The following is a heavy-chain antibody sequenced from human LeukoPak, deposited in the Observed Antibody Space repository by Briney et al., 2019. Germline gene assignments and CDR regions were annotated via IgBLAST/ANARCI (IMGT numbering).Heavy chain of an antibody. CDR2: IKQDGSEK. J-gene: IGHJ6*03. CDR3: ARDRVTTSSWPRVEYYYMDV. Sequence: GGSLRLSCAASGFTVSSNYMSWVRQAPGKGLESLANIKQDGSEKYYVDSVKGRLTISRDNARNSLYLQMNSLRAEDTAVYYCARDRVTTSSWPRVEYYYMDVWGKGTTVTISS. V-gene: IGHV3-7*01. D-gene: IGHD4-11*01. CDR1: GFTVSSNY.